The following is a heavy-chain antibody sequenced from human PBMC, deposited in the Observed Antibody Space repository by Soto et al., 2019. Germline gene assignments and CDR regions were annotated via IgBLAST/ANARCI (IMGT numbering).Heavy chain of an antibody. CDR2: IIPIFGTA. D-gene: IGHD2-2*02. J-gene: IGHJ5*02. CDR3: ARGASRVPAAITNWFDP. Sequence: QVQLVQSGAEVKKPGSSVKVSCKASGGTFSSYAISWVRQAPGQGLEWMGGIIPIFGTANYAQKVQGRVTITADKSTSTAYMELSSLRSEDTAVYYCARGASRVPAAITNWFDPWGKGTLVTVSS. V-gene: IGHV1-69*06. CDR1: GGTFSSYA.